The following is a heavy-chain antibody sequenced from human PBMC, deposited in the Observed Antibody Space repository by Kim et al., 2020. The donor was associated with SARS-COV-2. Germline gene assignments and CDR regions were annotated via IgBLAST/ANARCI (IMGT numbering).Heavy chain of an antibody. J-gene: IGHJ4*02. CDR1: GFTFSTYW. Sequence: GGSLRLSCTVSGFTFSTYWMHWVRQAPGKGLVCVSRMDPDGSTINYADSVKGRFTISRDNARNTLYLQMTSLRAEDTALYYCVRGTIVPAGTDYWGQGTLVTVSS. V-gene: IGHV3-74*01. D-gene: IGHD2-2*01. CDR2: MDPDGSTI. CDR3: VRGTIVPAGTDY.